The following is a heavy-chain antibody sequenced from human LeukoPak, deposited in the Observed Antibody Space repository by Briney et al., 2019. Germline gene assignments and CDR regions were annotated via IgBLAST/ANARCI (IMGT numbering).Heavy chain of an antibody. Sequence: GASVKVSCKASGYTFTAYYVHWVRQAPGEGLEWLSWINPNSGGTKYSQKFQGRVTMTRDTSISTAYMELTRLRSDDTAMYYCARPDGYNYNYGIDVWGQGTTVSVSS. D-gene: IGHD5-24*01. CDR1: GYTFTAYY. CDR2: INPNSGGT. V-gene: IGHV1-2*02. CDR3: ARPDGYNYNYGIDV. J-gene: IGHJ6*02.